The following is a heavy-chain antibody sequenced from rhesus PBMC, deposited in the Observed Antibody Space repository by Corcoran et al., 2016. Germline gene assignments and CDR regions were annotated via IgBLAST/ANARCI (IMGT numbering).Heavy chain of an antibody. CDR3: TKVAFSWADFDY. J-gene: IGHJ4*01. Sequence: EWVGLIKNKANSYTTEYAAAVKGRFTISRDDSKNTLYLQMSSLKTEDTALYYCTKVAFSWADFDYWGQGVLVTVSS. D-gene: IGHD1-1*01. V-gene: IGHV3-13*01. CDR2: IKNKANSYTT.